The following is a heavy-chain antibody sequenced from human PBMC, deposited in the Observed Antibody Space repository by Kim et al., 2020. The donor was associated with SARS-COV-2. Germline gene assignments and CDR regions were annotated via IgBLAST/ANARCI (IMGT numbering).Heavy chain of an antibody. CDR1: GYTFTSYD. Sequence: ASVKVSCKASGYTFTSYDINWVRQATGQGLEWMGWMNPNSGNTGYAQKFQGRVTMTRNTSISTAYMELSSLRSEDTAVYYCARGRSSNWLKQYYFDYWGQGTLVTVSS. J-gene: IGHJ4*02. D-gene: IGHD6-13*01. CDR2: MNPNSGNT. V-gene: IGHV1-8*01. CDR3: ARGRSSNWLKQYYFDY.